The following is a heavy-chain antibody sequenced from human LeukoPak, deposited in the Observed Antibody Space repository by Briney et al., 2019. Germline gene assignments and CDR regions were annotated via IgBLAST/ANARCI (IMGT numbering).Heavy chain of an antibody. CDR2: INWNGGST. CDR3: ARGYGPSLEGYHPLGYWYFDL. CDR1: GFNFGDYG. J-gene: IGHJ2*01. Sequence: GGSLRLSCAASGFNFGDYGMSWVRQAPGKGLEWVSGINWNGGSTGYADSVKGRFTISRDTAKNSLYLQMNSLRAEDTALYHCARGYGPSLEGYHPLGYWYFDLWGRGTLVTVSS. V-gene: IGHV3-20*01. D-gene: IGHD5-12*01.